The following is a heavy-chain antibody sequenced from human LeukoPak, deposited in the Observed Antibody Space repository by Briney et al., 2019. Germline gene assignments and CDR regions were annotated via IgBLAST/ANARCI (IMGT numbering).Heavy chain of an antibody. D-gene: IGHD5-18*01. J-gene: IGHJ4*02. CDR2: ISSNGGST. CDR1: GFTFSSYA. CDR3: ARVGRSLWLLGDLDY. Sequence: PGGSLRLSCAASGFTFSSYAMHWVRQAPGKGLEYVSAISSNGGSTYYANSVKGRFTISRDNSKNTLYLQMGSLRAEDMAVYYCARVGRSLWLLGDLDYWGQGTLVTVSS. V-gene: IGHV3-64*01.